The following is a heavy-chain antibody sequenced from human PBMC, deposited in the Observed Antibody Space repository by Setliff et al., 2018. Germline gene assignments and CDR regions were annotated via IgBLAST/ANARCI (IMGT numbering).Heavy chain of an antibody. CDR3: ARDRTAYSYGLDV. CDR2: IYHNGNT. CDR1: GGSVSPYF. Sequence: SETLSLTCTVPGGSVSPYFWSWIRQPPGKGLEWIGYIYHNGNTNFNPSLKSRVTMSVDTSKNQFALNLTSVTAADTAVYYCARDRTAYSYGLDVWGRGTTVTVSS. J-gene: IGHJ6*02. D-gene: IGHD5-18*01. V-gene: IGHV4-59*02.